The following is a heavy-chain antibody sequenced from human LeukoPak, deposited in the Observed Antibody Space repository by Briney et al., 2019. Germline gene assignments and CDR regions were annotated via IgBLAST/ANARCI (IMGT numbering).Heavy chain of an antibody. Sequence: ASVKVSCKASGYTFTSYAMHWVRQAPGKGLEWMGGFDPEDGGTIYAQKFQGRVTMTEDTSTDTAYMELSSLRSEDTAVYYCATVSGYDRDFDYWGQGTLVTVSS. CDR3: ATVSGYDRDFDY. D-gene: IGHD5-12*01. CDR2: FDPEDGGT. V-gene: IGHV1-24*01. J-gene: IGHJ4*02. CDR1: GYTFTSYA.